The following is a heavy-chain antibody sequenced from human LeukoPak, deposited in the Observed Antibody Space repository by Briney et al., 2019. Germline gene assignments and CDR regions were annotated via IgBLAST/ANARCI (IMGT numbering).Heavy chain of an antibody. V-gene: IGHV1-8*02. CDR3: ARATGELDY. J-gene: IGHJ4*02. CDR2: MNPNSGNT. CDR1: GYTFTSYG. D-gene: IGHD7-27*01. Sequence: ASVKVSCKASGYTFTSYGISWVRQAPGQGLEWMGWMNPNSGNTGYAQKFQGRVTMTRNTSISTAYMELSSLRSEDTAVYYCARATGELDYWGQGTLVTVSS.